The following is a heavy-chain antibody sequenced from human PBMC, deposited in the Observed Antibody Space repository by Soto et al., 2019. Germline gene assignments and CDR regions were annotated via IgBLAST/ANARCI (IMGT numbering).Heavy chain of an antibody. V-gene: IGHV3-30*03. CDR2: ISYDGSNK. J-gene: IGHJ1*01. D-gene: IGHD6-19*01. CDR3: AIGSSGWYSEYFQH. Sequence: GGSLRLSCAASGFTFSSYGMHWVRQAPGKGLEWVAVISYDGSNKYYADSVKGRFTISRDNSKNTLYLQMNSLRAEDTAVYYCAIGSSGWYSEYFQHWGQGTLVTVSS. CDR1: GFTFSSYG.